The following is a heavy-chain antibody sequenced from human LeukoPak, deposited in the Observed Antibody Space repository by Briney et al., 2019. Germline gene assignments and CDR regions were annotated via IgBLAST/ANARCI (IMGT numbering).Heavy chain of an antibody. CDR1: GYTFTNYG. Sequence: GASVKVSCKASGYTFTNYGISWVRQAPGQGLEWMGWISAYSGNTNYAQKLQGRVTMTTDTSTSTAYMELRSLRSDDTAVYYCAREPRSGIAATSWFDYWGQGTLVTVSS. J-gene: IGHJ4*02. CDR2: ISAYSGNT. V-gene: IGHV1-18*01. CDR3: AREPRSGIAATSWFDY. D-gene: IGHD6-13*01.